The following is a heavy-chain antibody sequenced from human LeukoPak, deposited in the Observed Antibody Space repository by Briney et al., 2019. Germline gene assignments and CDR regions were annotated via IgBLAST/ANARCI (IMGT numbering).Heavy chain of an antibody. CDR3: ARSRDGYNWTWFDP. CDR2: IFYSGRT. Sequence: KPSETLSLTCTVSGGSISSSTYYWGWIRQPPGNGLEWIGSIFYSGRTYYNPSLKSRVTMSVDTSKNQFSLKLSSVTAADTAVYYCARSRDGYNWTWFDPWGQGTLVTVSS. V-gene: IGHV4-39*07. J-gene: IGHJ5*02. CDR1: GGSISSSTYY. D-gene: IGHD5-24*01.